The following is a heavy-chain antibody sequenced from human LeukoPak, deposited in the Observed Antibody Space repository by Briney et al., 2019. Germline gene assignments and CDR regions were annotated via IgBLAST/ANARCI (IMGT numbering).Heavy chain of an antibody. J-gene: IGHJ4*02. CDR2: IYHSGST. CDR3: ARAHSYGSGSYYPYYFDY. D-gene: IGHD3-10*01. V-gene: IGHV4-30-2*01. CDR1: SGSISSGGYS. Sequence: TLSLTCAVSSGSISSGGYSWSWIRQPPGKGLEWIGYIYHSGSTYYNPSLKSRVTISVDRSKNQFSLKLSSVTAADTAVYYCARAHSYGSGSYYPYYFDYWGQGTLVTVSS.